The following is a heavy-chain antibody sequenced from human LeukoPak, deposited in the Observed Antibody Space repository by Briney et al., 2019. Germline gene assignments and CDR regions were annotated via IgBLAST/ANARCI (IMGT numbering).Heavy chain of an antibody. CDR1: GGSMISGSYY. CDR2: IYTSGDT. V-gene: IGHV4-61*02. Sequence: PSETPSLTCTVSGGSMISGSYYWSWIRQPAGKGLEWIGRIYTSGDTIYNPSLKSRLTISVDTSKSHFSLKLTSVTAADSAVYYCASTEAGGVGAPVPFDYWGQGTLVTVSS. J-gene: IGHJ4*02. CDR3: ASTEAGGVGAPVPFDY. D-gene: IGHD1-26*01.